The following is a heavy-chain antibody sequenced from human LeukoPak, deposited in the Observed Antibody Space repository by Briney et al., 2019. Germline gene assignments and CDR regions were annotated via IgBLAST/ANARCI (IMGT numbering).Heavy chain of an antibody. Sequence: PSETLSLTCTVSGGSITSGDYYWSWIRQHPGEGLEWIGHIFYNGNTYYNPSLKNRVTISVDTSKNQFSLKLGSVTAADTAVYYCARTYYDILTGYLFDYWGQGTLVTVSS. J-gene: IGHJ4*02. CDR2: IFYNGNT. V-gene: IGHV4-30-4*08. D-gene: IGHD3-9*01. CDR1: GGSITSGDYY. CDR3: ARTYYDILTGYLFDY.